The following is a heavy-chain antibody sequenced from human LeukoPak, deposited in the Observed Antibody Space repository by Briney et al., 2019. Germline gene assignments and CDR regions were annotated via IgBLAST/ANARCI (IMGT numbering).Heavy chain of an antibody. J-gene: IGHJ4*02. Sequence: PGRSLRLSCAASGFTFSSYAMNWVRQAPGKGLEWVGRIKPKTDGETTEYAAPVKGRFSISRDDSKNMLYLQMNSLKTEDTAVYYCITPLPYSAQGGQGTLVTVSS. CDR2: IKPKTDGETT. V-gene: IGHV3-15*01. D-gene: IGHD2-21*01. CDR3: ITPLPYSAQ. CDR1: GFTFSSYA.